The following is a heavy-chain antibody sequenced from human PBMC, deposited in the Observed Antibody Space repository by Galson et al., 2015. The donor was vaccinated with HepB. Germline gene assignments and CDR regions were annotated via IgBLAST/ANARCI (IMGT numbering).Heavy chain of an antibody. Sequence: SLRLSCAASGFTFSDYYMSWIRQAPGKGLEWVSYIRSSGSTIYYADSVKGRFTISRDNAKNSLYLQMNSLRAEDSAVYYCARASGDYVWGSYRPKPDFDYWVQGTLVTVSS. CDR1: GFTFSDYY. V-gene: IGHV3-11*01. J-gene: IGHJ4*02. CDR2: IRSSGSTI. CDR3: ARASGDYVWGSYRPKPDFDY. D-gene: IGHD3-16*02.